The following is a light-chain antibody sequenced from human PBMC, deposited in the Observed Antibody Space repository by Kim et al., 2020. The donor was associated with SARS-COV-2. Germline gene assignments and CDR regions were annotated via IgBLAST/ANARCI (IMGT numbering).Light chain of an antibody. V-gene: IGLV3-1*01. CDR3: QAWDTSTAI. Sequence: SVSPGQTASITCSGHKLENKYACWYQQNPGQSPVLLIYQDTKRPAGIPERFSGSNSGNTATLTISGTQALDEADYFCQAWDTSTAIFGGGTKLTVL. CDR1: KLENKY. J-gene: IGLJ2*01. CDR2: QDT.